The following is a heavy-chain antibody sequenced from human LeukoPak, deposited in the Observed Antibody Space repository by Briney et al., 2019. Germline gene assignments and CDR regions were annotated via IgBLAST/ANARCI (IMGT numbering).Heavy chain of an antibody. CDR1: GGSISSYY. CDR2: IYYSGST. J-gene: IGHJ4*02. Sequence: SETLSLTCTVSGGSISSYYWSWIRQPPGKGLEWIGYIYYSGSTNYNPSLKSRVTISVDTSKNQFSLKLSSVTAEDTAVYYCATLDHYDILTGSTQAVKWGQGTLVTVSS. V-gene: IGHV4-59*01. CDR3: ATLDHYDILTGSTQAVK. D-gene: IGHD3-9*01.